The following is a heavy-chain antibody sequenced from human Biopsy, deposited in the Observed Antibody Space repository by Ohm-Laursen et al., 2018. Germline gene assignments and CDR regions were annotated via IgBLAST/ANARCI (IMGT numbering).Heavy chain of an antibody. CDR3: ARDGKRWDYSTYFSWHFDL. Sequence: SLRLSCAASGFTFTSYAMHWVRQAPGKGLEWVAVISYDGSGEYYADSLQGRFIISRDNPKNTVDLQMSSLRAEDTAVYFCARDGKRWDYSTYFSWHFDLWGRGTLVTVSS. J-gene: IGHJ2*01. CDR2: ISYDGSGE. V-gene: IGHV3-30*03. CDR1: GFTFTSYA. D-gene: IGHD4-11*01.